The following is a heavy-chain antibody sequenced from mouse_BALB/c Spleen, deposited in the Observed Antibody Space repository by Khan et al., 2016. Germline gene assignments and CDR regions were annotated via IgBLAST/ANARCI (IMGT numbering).Heavy chain of an antibody. CDR1: GYSLTSGFG. J-gene: IGHJ2*01. Sequence: EVQLQESGPGLVKPSQSLSLTCTVTGYSLTSGFGCNWIRQFPGNKLEWMGYISYSGSTNYNPPLKSLISITRDTSKNQFFLQLNSVTTEDTATYYCARTARIKYWGQGTTLTVSS. V-gene: IGHV3-2*02. CDR3: ARTARIKY. CDR2: ISYSGST. D-gene: IGHD1-2*01.